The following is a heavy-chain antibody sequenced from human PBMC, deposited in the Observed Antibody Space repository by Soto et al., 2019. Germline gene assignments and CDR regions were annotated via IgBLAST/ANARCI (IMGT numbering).Heavy chain of an antibody. Sequence: QLQLQESGSGLVKPSQTLSLTCAVSGGSISSGNSYSWSWIRQPPGKGLEWIGSISHTGSTSYNPPLKGRAPLSVAMPRNRSPRTLSPVPAADLAVFYCARAVVLYWGTWSDPGARGPLVIVPS. CDR1: GGSISSGNSYS. D-gene: IGHD3-16*01. J-gene: IGHJ5*02. CDR2: ISHTGST. CDR3: ARAVVLYWGTWSDP. V-gene: IGHV4-30-2*01.